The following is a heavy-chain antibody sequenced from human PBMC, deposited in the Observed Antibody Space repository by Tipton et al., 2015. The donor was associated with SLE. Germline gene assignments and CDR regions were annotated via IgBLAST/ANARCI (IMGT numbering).Heavy chain of an antibody. CDR2: IYYSGST. CDR3: ARTPYSSSWYGYYYYYGMDV. D-gene: IGHD6-13*01. V-gene: IGHV4-31*03. J-gene: IGHJ6*02. Sequence: TLSLTCTVSGGSISSGDYYWSWLRQHPGKGLEWIGYIYYSGSTYYNPSLKSRVTISVDTSKNQFSLKLSSVTAADTAVYYCARTPYSSSWYGYYYYYGMDVWGQRTTVTVSS. CDR1: GGSISSGDYY.